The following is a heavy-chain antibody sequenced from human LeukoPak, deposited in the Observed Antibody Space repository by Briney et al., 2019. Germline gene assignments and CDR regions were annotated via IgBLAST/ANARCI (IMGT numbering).Heavy chain of an antibody. CDR3: AKAQSGYTSFDY. CDR2: ITGSGGNT. J-gene: IGHJ4*02. V-gene: IGHV3-23*01. CDR1: GFIFSSYS. Sequence: GGSLRLSCAASGFIFSSYSMSWVRQAPGKGLEWVSVITGSGGNTYYADSVKGRFTISRDNSKSTLYLQMTSLRAEDTAVYYCAKAQSGYTSFDYWGQGTLVTVSS. D-gene: IGHD5-18*01.